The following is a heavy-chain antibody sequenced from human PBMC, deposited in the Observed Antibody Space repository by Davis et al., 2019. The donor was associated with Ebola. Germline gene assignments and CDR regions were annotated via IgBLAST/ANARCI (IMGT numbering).Heavy chain of an antibody. Sequence: GESLKISCAASGFTFSDYYMTWIRQTPGKGLEWVSYISGSGKTIYYADSVKGRFTISRDNAKNSLYLQMNSLRAEDTAVYYCARVSPDGYSSSWFLGWFDPWGQGTLVTVSS. CDR2: ISGSGKTI. J-gene: IGHJ5*02. CDR1: GFTFSDYY. CDR3: ARVSPDGYSSSWFLGWFDP. D-gene: IGHD6-13*01. V-gene: IGHV3-11*01.